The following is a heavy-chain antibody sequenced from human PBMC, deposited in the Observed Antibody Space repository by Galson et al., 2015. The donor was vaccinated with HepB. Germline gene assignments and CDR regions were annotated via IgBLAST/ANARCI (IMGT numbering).Heavy chain of an antibody. V-gene: IGHV3-23*01. CDR2: ISGSGGST. Sequence: SLRLSCAASGFTFRSGAMSWVRQAPGKGLEWVSAISGSGGSTYYADSVKGRFTISRDNSKNTLYLQMNSLRAEDTAVYYCAKDGGTMIVVVITDFDYWGQGTLVTVSS. CDR1: GFTFRSGA. D-gene: IGHD3-22*01. CDR3: AKDGGTMIVVVITDFDY. J-gene: IGHJ4*02.